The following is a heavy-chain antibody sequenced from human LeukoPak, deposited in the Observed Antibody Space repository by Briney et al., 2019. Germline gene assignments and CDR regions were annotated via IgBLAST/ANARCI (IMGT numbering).Heavy chain of an antibody. CDR1: GGSISSSSYY. D-gene: IGHD3-22*01. J-gene: IGHJ4*02. CDR2: IYYSGST. V-gene: IGHV4-39*07. Sequence: SSETLSLTCTVSGGSISSSSYYWGWIRQPPGKGLEWIGSIYYSGSTYYNPSLKSRVTISIDTSKNQFSLRLRSVTAADTAVYYCAREILYDSTGYYLWGQGTVVTVSS. CDR3: AREILYDSTGYYL.